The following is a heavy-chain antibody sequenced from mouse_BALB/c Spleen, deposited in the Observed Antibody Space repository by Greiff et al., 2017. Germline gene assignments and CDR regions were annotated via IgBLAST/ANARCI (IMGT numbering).Heavy chain of an antibody. V-gene: IGHV1-87*01. J-gene: IGHJ2*01. D-gene: IGHD2-2*01. Sequence: VQLHQSGAELARPGASVKLSCKASGYTFPSSWMQWVKQRPGQGLEWIGAIYPGDGDTRYTQKFKGKATLTADKSSSTAYMQLSSLASEDSAVYYCARGGGYGAFDYWGQGTTLTVSS. CDR1: GYTFPSSW. CDR3: ARGGGYGAFDY. CDR2: IYPGDGDT.